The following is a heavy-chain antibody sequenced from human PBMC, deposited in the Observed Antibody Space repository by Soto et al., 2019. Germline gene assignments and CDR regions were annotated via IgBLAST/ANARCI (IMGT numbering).Heavy chain of an antibody. J-gene: IGHJ4*02. D-gene: IGHD5-12*01. Sequence: VSLRLSCAASVFTFSSYWMSWVRQAPGKGLERVANIKQDGSEKYYVDSVKGRFTISRDNAKNSLYLQMNSLRAEDTAVYYCARASGYDPSFDYWFQGTLVTVSS. V-gene: IGHV3-7*01. CDR2: IKQDGSEK. CDR3: ARASGYDPSFDY. CDR1: VFTFSSYW.